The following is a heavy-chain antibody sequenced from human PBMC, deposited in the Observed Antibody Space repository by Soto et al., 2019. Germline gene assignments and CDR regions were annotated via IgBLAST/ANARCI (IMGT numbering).Heavy chain of an antibody. Sequence: SETLSLTCTVSGGSISSYYWSWIRRSPGKGLEWIGYIHYSGSTKSNPSLKSRVTISVDTSRNQVSLKLSSVTAADSAVYFCARARYQLLHPYYYGMDVWGQGTTVPVSS. J-gene: IGHJ6*02. CDR2: IHYSGST. V-gene: IGHV4-59*01. D-gene: IGHD2-2*01. CDR1: GGSISSYY. CDR3: ARARYQLLHPYYYGMDV.